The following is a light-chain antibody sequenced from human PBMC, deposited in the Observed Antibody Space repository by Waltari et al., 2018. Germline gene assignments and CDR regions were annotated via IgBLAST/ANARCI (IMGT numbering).Light chain of an antibody. CDR3: QQSYSTPRT. V-gene: IGKV1-39*01. CDR2: AAS. Sequence: DIQITPSPSSLSASAGDRVTVTCRARQSISSDLNWYQQKPGQAPKLLISAASSLQSGVPSRCIGSGDGTDYTRTISSLRPEDCATYCGQQSYSTPRTFGEGTKLEIK. CDR1: QSISSD. J-gene: IGKJ2*01.